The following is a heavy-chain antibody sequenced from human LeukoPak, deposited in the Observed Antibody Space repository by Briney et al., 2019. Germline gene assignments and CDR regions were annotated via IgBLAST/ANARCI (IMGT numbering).Heavy chain of an antibody. CDR3: ARVDLEGIDAFDI. J-gene: IGHJ3*02. V-gene: IGHV1-69*13. D-gene: IGHD3-10*01. CDR1: GYTFTSYG. CDR2: IIPIFGTA. Sequence: GASVKVSCKASGYTFTSYGISWVRQAPGQGLEWMGGIIPIFGTANYAQKFQGRVTITADESTSTAYMELSSLRSEDTAVYYCARVDLEGIDAFDIWGQGTMVTVSS.